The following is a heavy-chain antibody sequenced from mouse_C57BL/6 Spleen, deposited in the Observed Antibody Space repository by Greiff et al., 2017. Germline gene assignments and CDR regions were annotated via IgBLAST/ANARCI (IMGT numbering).Heavy chain of an antibody. J-gene: IGHJ1*03. Sequence: EVKLVESGPGLVKPSQSLSLTCSVTGYSITSGYYWNWIRQFPGNKLEWMGYISYDGSNNYNPSLKNRISITRDTSKNQFFLKLNSVTTEDTATYYCARDRVATGYFDVWGTGTTVTVSS. CDR1: GYSITSGYY. CDR2: ISYDGSN. CDR3: ARDRVATGYFDV. D-gene: IGHD1-1*02. V-gene: IGHV3-6*01.